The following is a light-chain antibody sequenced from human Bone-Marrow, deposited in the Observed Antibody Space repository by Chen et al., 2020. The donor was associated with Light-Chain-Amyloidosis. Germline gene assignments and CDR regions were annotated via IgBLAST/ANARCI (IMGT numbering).Light chain of an antibody. CDR3: QSADSSGAYEVV. CDR2: RDT. V-gene: IGLV3-25*03. CDR1: DLPTKY. Sequence: SYELTQPPSVSVSPGQTARLTCSGDDLPTKYAYWYQQKPGQAPVLVIRRDTERPSGISERFSGSSSGTTATLTSSGVQGEDEADYHCQSADSSGAYEVVCGGGTKLTGL. J-gene: IGLJ2*01.